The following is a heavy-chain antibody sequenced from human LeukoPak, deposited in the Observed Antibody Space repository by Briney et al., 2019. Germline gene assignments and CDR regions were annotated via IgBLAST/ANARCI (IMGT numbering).Heavy chain of an antibody. Sequence: GGSLRLSCAASGLTFSSYAMHWVRQAPGKGLEWVAVISYDGSNKYYADSVKGRFTISRDNSKNTLYLQMNSLRAEDTAVYYCARDRQCSGGSCYYYYYGMDVWGQGTTVTVSS. CDR2: ISYDGSNK. CDR1: GLTFSSYA. CDR3: ARDRQCSGGSCYYYYYGMDV. D-gene: IGHD2-15*01. J-gene: IGHJ6*02. V-gene: IGHV3-30-3*01.